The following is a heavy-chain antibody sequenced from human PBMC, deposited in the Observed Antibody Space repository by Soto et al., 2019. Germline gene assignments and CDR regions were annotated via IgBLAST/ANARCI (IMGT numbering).Heavy chain of an antibody. Sequence: PSETLSLTCTVSGGSISSGGYYWSWIRQHPGKGLEWIGYIYYSGSTYYNPSLKSRVTISVDTSKNQFSLKLSSVTAADTAVYYCAKGGPSRFLEWLLSGFDPWGQGTLVTVSS. CDR3: AKGGPSRFLEWLLSGFDP. J-gene: IGHJ5*02. CDR2: IYYSGST. CDR1: GGSISSGGYY. D-gene: IGHD3-3*01. V-gene: IGHV4-31*03.